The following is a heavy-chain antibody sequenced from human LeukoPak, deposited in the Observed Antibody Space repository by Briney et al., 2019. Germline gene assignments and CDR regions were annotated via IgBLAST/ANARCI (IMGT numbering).Heavy chain of an antibody. CDR3: ARARSLWLYFDY. CDR1: GGSISSYY. CDR2: IYYSGST. V-gene: IGHV4-59*01. Sequence: PSETLSLTCTVSGGSISSYYWSWIRQPPGKGLEWIGYIYYSGSTNYNPSLKSRVTISVDTSKNQFSLKLSSVTAADTAVYYCARARSLWLYFDYWGQGTLVTVSS. D-gene: IGHD5-18*01. J-gene: IGHJ4*02.